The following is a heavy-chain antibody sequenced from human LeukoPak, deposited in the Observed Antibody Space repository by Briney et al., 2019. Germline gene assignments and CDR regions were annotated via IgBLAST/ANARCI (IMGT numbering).Heavy chain of an antibody. V-gene: IGHV1-2*02. D-gene: IGHD2-2*01. CDR3: ARDYGPIVVVPAAEMDV. CDR2: ISPNSGGT. Sequence: ASVKVSCKASGYTFTDYNIHWVRQAPGQGLEWMGWISPNSGGTNYAQKFQGRVTMTRDTSISTAYMELSRLRSDDTAVYYCARDYGPIVVVPAAEMDVWGKGTTVTVSS. J-gene: IGHJ6*04. CDR1: GYTFTDYN.